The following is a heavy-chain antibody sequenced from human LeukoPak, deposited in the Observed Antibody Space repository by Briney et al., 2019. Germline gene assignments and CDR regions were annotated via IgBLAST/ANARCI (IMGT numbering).Heavy chain of an antibody. CDR2: IYYSGST. Sequence: SETLSLTCTVSGGSISSYYWSWIRQPPGKGLEWIGYIYYSGSTNYNPSLKSRVTISVDTSKNQFSLKLSSVTAADTAVYYCARLLKNYDILTGRRGVGPYNWGQGTMVTVSS. CDR3: ARLLKNYDILTGRRGVGPYN. V-gene: IGHV4-59*01. CDR1: GGSISSYY. D-gene: IGHD3-9*01. J-gene: IGHJ3*01.